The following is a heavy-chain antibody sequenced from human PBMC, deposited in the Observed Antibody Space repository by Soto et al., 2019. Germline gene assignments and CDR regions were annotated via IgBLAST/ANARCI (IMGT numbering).Heavy chain of an antibody. CDR3: TTDQDDILTGYLDLSYGMDV. J-gene: IGHJ6*02. CDR1: GFTFSNAW. Sequence: GGSLRLSCAASGFTFSNAWMNWVRQAPGKGLEWVGRIKSKTDGGTKDYAAPVKGRFTISRDDSKNTLYLQMNSLKTEDTAGYYCTTDQDDILTGYLDLSYGMDVWGQGTTVTVSS. V-gene: IGHV3-15*07. D-gene: IGHD3-9*01. CDR2: IKSKTDGGTK.